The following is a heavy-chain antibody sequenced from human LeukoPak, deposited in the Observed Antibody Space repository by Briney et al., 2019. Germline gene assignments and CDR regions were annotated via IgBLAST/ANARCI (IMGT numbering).Heavy chain of an antibody. D-gene: IGHD3-10*01. Sequence: AGGSLRLSCAASGFIFDDYGMTWVRQAPGKGLEWVPGINWNGGSTGYGDSVKGRFTISRDNVKNSLYLQMNSLRAEDTALYFCARISTTMIRGVTNWFDPWGQGTLVTVSS. CDR1: GFIFDDYG. V-gene: IGHV3-20*04. CDR2: INWNGGST. CDR3: ARISTTMIRGVTNWFDP. J-gene: IGHJ5*02.